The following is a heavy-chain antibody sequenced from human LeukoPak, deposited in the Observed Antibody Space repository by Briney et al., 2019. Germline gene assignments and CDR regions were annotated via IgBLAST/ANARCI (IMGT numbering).Heavy chain of an antibody. CDR2: IKTKSEGGTT. J-gene: IGHJ4*02. Sequence: GGSLRLSCAAASGFTFNSAWMGWVRQAPGKGREWLGRIKTKSEGGTTDYPAPVKGRFTMSRDDSKNTLYLQMNSLKIEDTGVYYCVRSPLRGYTHFDSWGQGTLVTVSS. D-gene: IGHD5-18*01. V-gene: IGHV3-15*01. CDR3: VRSPLRGYTHFDS. CDR1: GFTFNSAW.